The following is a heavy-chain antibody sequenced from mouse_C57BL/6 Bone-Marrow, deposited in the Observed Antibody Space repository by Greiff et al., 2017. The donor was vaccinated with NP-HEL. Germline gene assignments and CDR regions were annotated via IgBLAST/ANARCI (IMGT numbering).Heavy chain of an antibody. J-gene: IGHJ4*01. V-gene: IGHV3-6*01. CDR2: ISYDGSN. CDR3: ARDYAMDY. Sequence: EVKLVESGPGIVKPSQSLSLTCSVTGYSITSGYYWNWIRQFPGNKLEWMGYISYDGSNNYNPSLKNRISITRDTSKNQFFLKLNSVTTEDTATYYCARDYAMDYWGQGTSVTVSS. CDR1: GYSITSGYY.